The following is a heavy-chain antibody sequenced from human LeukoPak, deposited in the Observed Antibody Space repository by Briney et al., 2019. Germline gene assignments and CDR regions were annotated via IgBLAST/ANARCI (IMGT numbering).Heavy chain of an antibody. J-gene: IGHJ4*02. CDR3: AREILGGFNPGAY. D-gene: IGHD1-14*01. CDR2: IHRSGSP. CDR1: LDSTTSNF. Sequence: SETLSLTCTVSLDSTTSNFWSWVRQPPGKGLEWIGEIHRSGSPNYNPSLQSRDTISIDRFRNQIALELSSVTAADTAVYYCAREILGGFNPGAYWGQGTLVTVSS. V-gene: IGHV4-4*02.